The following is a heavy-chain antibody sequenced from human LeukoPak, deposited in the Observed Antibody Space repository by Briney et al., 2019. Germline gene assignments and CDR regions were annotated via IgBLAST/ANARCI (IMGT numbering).Heavy chain of an antibody. CDR1: GFTFSSYA. D-gene: IGHD3-22*01. V-gene: IGHV3-48*04. CDR2: ISSSGSTI. Sequence: LPGGSLRLSCAASGFTFSSYAMSWVRQAPGKGLEWVSYISSSGSTIYYADSVKGRFTISRDNAKNSLYLQMNSLRAEDTAVYYCARDYYYDSSGYSYYWGQGTLVTVSS. J-gene: IGHJ4*02. CDR3: ARDYYYDSSGYSYY.